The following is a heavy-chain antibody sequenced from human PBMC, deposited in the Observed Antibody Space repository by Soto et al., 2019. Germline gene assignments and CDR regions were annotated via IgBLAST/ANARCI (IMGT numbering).Heavy chain of an antibody. J-gene: IGHJ4*02. CDR2: IKSYVNGGTS. V-gene: IGHV3-15*01. D-gene: IGHD2-8*02. CDR3: VKDIPFTGGMCFAY. Sequence: GGSLRLSCAASGLTFTNAWMTWVRQAPGKGPEWVGLIKSYVNGGTSDYAAPVKGRFTISRDDSTNTVYLQMNSLKTEDTAIYYCVKDIPFTGGMCFAYWGQGALVTVSS. CDR1: GLTFTNAW.